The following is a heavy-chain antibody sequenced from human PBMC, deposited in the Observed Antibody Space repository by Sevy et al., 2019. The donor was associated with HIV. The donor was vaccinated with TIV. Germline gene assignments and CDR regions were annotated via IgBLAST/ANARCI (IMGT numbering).Heavy chain of an antibody. CDR3: ARLGSSGWAGMDV. D-gene: IGHD6-19*01. J-gene: IGHJ6*02. V-gene: IGHV3-21*01. CDR1: GFTFSTYS. CDR2: ISGLSNYI. Sequence: GGSLRLSCVASGFTFSTYSMNWVRQAPGKGLEWVSSISGLSNYIYYSDSVRGRFTISRDNAKNSLYLQMNSLRAEDTALYCCARLGSSGWAGMDVWGQGTTVTVSS.